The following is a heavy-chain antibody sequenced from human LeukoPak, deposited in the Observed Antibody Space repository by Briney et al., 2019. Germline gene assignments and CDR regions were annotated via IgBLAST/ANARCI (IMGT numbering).Heavy chain of an antibody. J-gene: IGHJ3*02. Sequence: PGGSLRLSCAASGFNFSNYWLHWVHQAPGKGLEWVAVLSYDGSNNYYADSVKGRFTISRDNSKNTLYLQMNSLRAEDTAVYYCAKDAGNSYLDAFDIWGQGTMVTVYS. CDR3: AKDAGNSYLDAFDI. V-gene: IGHV3-30*18. D-gene: IGHD4-23*01. CDR2: LSYDGSNN. CDR1: GFNFSNYW.